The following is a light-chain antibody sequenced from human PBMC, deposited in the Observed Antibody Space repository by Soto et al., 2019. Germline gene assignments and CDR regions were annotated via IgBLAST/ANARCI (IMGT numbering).Light chain of an antibody. Sequence: QSALTQPASVSGSPGQSITISCTGTTGDLGNHNYVSWYQQHPGAAPRLLIYEVNNRPSGVSPRFSGSKSGNTASLTISGLQPEDEADYYCSSYTDSSSLLFGGGTKVTVL. CDR1: TGDLGNHNY. CDR3: SSYTDSSSLL. CDR2: EVN. V-gene: IGLV2-14*03. J-gene: IGLJ2*01.